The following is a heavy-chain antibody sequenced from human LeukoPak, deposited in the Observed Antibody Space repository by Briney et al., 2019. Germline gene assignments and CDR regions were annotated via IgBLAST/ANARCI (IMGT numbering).Heavy chain of an antibody. D-gene: IGHD6-19*01. J-gene: IGHJ4*02. CDR3: AREGSSGWYFSY. Sequence: GGSLRLSCAASGFTFSNSSMNWVRQAPGKGLEWVSSISSSSSYIYYADSVKGRFTTSRDNAKNSLYLQMNSLRAEDTAVYYCAREGSSGWYFSYWGQGTLVTVSS. CDR2: ISSSSSYI. CDR1: GFTFSNSS. V-gene: IGHV3-21*01.